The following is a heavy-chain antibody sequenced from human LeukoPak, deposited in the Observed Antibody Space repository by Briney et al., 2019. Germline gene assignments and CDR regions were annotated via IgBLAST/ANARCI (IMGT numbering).Heavy chain of an antibody. CDR1: GFTFSSYS. CDR3: ARGHFGVVLDY. V-gene: IGHV3-21*01. J-gene: IGHJ4*02. Sequence: GGSLRLSCEGSGFTFSSYSMIWVRQAPGKGLEWVSSIRGDSTETRHADSLMGRFTISGDNAKKSLYLQMNSLRAKDTAVYYCARGHFGVVLDYWGQGTLVTVSS. D-gene: IGHD3-3*01. CDR2: IRGDSTET.